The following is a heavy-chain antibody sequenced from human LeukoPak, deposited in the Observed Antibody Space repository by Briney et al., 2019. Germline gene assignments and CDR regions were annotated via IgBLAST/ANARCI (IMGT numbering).Heavy chain of an antibody. J-gene: IGHJ4*02. CDR3: ARDPYGDYQFDY. V-gene: IGHV4-30-4*01. CDR2: IYYSGST. D-gene: IGHD4-17*01. CDR1: GGSISSGDYY. Sequence: SETLSLTCTVSGGSISSGDYYWSWIRQPPGKGLEWIGYIYYSGSTFYNPSLKSRVTISVDTSKNQFSLKLSSVTAADTAVYYCARDPYGDYQFDYWGQGTLVTVSS.